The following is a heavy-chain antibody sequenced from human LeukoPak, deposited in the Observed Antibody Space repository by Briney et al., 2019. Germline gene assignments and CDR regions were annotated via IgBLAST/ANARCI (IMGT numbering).Heavy chain of an antibody. J-gene: IGHJ3*02. CDR3: ARRVATANDAFDI. CDR2: ISSSSSYI. Sequence: GGSLRLSCAASGFSFSTYSMNWVRQAPGKGLEWVSSISSSSSYIYYADSVKGRFTISRDNAKNSLYFQMNSLRAEDTAVYYCARRVATANDAFDIWGQGTMVTASS. V-gene: IGHV3-21*01. D-gene: IGHD6-13*01. CDR1: GFSFSTYS.